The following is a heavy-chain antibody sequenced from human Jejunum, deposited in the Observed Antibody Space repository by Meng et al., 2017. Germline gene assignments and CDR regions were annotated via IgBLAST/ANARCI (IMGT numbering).Heavy chain of an antibody. J-gene: IGHJ4*02. D-gene: IGHD1-26*01. Sequence: EGQLVESGGGLVPPGGSLRLSCAASGFTFSSYWMHWVRQAPGKGLVWVSHINNDGTTTNYADSVKGRFTISRDNAKNTLYLQMNSLRAEDTAVYYCARSGGVVDYWGQGTLVTVSS. CDR1: GFTFSSYW. V-gene: IGHV3-74*01. CDR2: INNDGTTT. CDR3: ARSGGVVDY.